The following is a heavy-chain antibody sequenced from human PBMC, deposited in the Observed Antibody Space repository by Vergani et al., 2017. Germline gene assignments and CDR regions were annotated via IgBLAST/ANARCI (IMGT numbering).Heavy chain of an antibody. D-gene: IGHD6-6*01. V-gene: IGHV3-33*01. CDR2: IWYDGSNK. CDR3: ARDPGVEQLVPNYFDY. CDR1: GFTFSSYG. J-gene: IGHJ4*02. Sequence: QVQLVESGGGVVQPGRSLRLSCAVSGFTFSSYGMHWVRQAPGKGLEWVAVIWYDGSNKYYADSVKGRFTISRDNSKNTLYLQMNSLRAEDTAVYYCARDPGVEQLVPNYFDYWGQGTQVIVSS.